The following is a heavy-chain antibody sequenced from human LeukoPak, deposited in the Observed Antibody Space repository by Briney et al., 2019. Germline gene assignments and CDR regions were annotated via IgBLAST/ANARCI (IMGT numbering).Heavy chain of an antibody. Sequence: ASVEVSCKASGGTFSSYAISWVRQAPGQGLEWMGRIIPILGIANYAQKFQGRVTITADKSTSTAYMEMSSLRSEDTAVYYCARDTSGGSYDYWGQGTLVTVSS. CDR3: ARDTSGGSYDY. D-gene: IGHD1-26*01. J-gene: IGHJ4*02. CDR1: GGTFSSYA. CDR2: IIPILGIA. V-gene: IGHV1-69*04.